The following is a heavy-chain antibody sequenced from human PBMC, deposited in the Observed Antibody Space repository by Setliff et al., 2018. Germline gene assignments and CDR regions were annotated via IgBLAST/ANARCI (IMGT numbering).Heavy chain of an antibody. CDR2: MYYSGSN. D-gene: IGHD3-3*01. Sequence: PSETLSLTCAVYGGSISGYYWGWIRQPPGKGLEWIGSMYYSGSNDYNPSLKGRATLSIDASKKQFSLKLTSVTAADTAVYYCARMSGFLYMDVWGKGTTVTV. J-gene: IGHJ6*03. CDR1: GGSISGYY. CDR3: ARMSGFLYMDV. V-gene: IGHV4-34*11.